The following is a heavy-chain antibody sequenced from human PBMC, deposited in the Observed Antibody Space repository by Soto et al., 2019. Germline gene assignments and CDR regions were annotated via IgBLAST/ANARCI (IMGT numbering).Heavy chain of an antibody. J-gene: IGHJ4*02. D-gene: IGHD2-15*01. CDR1: GGSISSYY. CDR2: IYYSGST. Sequence: SETLSLTCTVSGGSISSYYWSWIRQPPGKGLELIGYIYYSGSTNYNPSLKSRVTISVDTSKNQFSLKLSSVTAADTAVYYCARQRSGRLYFDYWGQGTLVTVSS. CDR3: ARQRSGRLYFDY. V-gene: IGHV4-59*08.